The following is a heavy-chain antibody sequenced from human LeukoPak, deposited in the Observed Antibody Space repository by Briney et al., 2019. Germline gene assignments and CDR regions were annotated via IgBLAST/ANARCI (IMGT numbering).Heavy chain of an antibody. J-gene: IGHJ4*02. V-gene: IGHV3-7*01. CDR1: GFTFSSYW. CDR2: IKQDGSEK. D-gene: IGHD2-2*01. Sequence: GGSLRLSCAASGFTFSSYWMSWVRQAPAEGLEWVANIKQDGSEKYYVDSVKGRFTISRDNAKNSLYLQMNSLRAEDTALYYCAKLIVPAANAIDYWGQGTLVTVSS. CDR3: AKLIVPAANAIDY.